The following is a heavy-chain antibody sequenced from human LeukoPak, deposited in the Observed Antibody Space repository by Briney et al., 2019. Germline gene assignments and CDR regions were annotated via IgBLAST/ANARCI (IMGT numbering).Heavy chain of an antibody. D-gene: IGHD4-17*01. V-gene: IGHV3-7*01. J-gene: IGHJ4*02. CDR3: ARLPGMVTTYDY. Sequence: GGSLRLSCAASGFTFSRHGMSWVRQAPGKGLEWVASINPVGGEKYYVDSVKGRFTISRDNTKNSLYLQMNSLRAEDTAVFYWARLPGMVTTYDYWGQGTLVTVSS. CDR1: GFTFSRHG. CDR2: INPVGGEK.